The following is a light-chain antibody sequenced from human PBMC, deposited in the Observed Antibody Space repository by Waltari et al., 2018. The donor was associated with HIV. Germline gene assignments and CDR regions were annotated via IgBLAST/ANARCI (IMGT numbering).Light chain of an antibody. V-gene: IGKV4-1*01. CDR3: QQYYSTPDT. Sequence: DIVLTQSPDFLAVSLGERATINCKSSQRVLYTSNNKNYLAWYQQKPGQPPKLLIYWTSTRESGVPDRFSGSGSGTDFTLTISSLQAEDVAVYYCQQYYSTPDTFGQGTKLEIK. J-gene: IGKJ2*01. CDR2: WTS. CDR1: QRVLYTSNNKNY.